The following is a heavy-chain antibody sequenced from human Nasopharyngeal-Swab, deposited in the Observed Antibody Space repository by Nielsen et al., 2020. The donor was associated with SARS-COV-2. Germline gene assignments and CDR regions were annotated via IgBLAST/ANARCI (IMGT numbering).Heavy chain of an antibody. Sequence: WIRQPPGKGLEWIGSIYYSGSTYYNPSLKSRVTISADTSKNRFSLKLSSVTAADTAVYYCARHVSSSWYAAVAGIRAFDYWGQGTLVTVSS. J-gene: IGHJ4*02. D-gene: IGHD6-13*01. CDR2: IYYSGST. CDR3: ARHVSSSWYAAVAGIRAFDY. V-gene: IGHV4-39*01.